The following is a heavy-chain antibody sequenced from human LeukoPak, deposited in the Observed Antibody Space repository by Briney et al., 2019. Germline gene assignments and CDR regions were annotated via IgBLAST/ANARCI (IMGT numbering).Heavy chain of an antibody. J-gene: IGHJ4*02. CDR1: GYTFTTYW. CDR2: IYPGDSDP. D-gene: IGHD6-13*01. V-gene: IGHV5-51*01. Sequence: NSGESLKISCKGSGYTFTTYWIGWVRQMPGKGLEWMGIIYPGDSDPRYSPSFQGQVTISADKSISTAYLQWSSLKASDSAMYYCVRHGLGSSWFGFDYWGQGTLSPSPQ. CDR3: VRHGLGSSWFGFDY.